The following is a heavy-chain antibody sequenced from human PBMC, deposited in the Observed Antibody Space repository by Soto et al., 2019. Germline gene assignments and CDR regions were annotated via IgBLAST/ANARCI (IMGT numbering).Heavy chain of an antibody. Sequence: GASVKVSCKASGYTFTGYYMHWVRQAPGQGLEWMGWINPNSGGTNYAQKFQGWVTMTRDTSISTAYMELSRLRSDDTAVYYCVRADSSSWSSYYYYGMDVWGQGTTVTVSS. D-gene: IGHD6-13*01. V-gene: IGHV1-2*04. J-gene: IGHJ6*02. CDR1: GYTFTGYY. CDR2: INPNSGGT. CDR3: VRADSSSWSSYYYYGMDV.